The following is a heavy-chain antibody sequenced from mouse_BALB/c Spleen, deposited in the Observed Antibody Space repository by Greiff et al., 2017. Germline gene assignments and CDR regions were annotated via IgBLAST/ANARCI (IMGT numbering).Heavy chain of an antibody. D-gene: IGHD1-1*01. Sequence: QVQLKQSGAELVRPGTSVKVSCKASGYAFTNYLIEWVKQRPGQGLEWIGVINPGSGGTNYNEKFKGKATLTADKSSSTAYMQLSSLASEDSALYYCARMINYGAMDYWGQGTSVTVSS. CDR3: ARMINYGAMDY. CDR1: GYAFTNYL. V-gene: IGHV1-54*01. CDR2: INPGSGGT. J-gene: IGHJ4*01.